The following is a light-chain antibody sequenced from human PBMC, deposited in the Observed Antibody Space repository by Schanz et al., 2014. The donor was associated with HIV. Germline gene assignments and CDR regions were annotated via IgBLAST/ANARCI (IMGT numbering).Light chain of an antibody. J-gene: IGKJ5*01. Sequence: DIQMTQSPSSLSASVGDRVTITCQASQDISNYLNWYQQKPGKAPKLLIYDASNLETGVPSRFSGSGSGTDFTFTISSLQPEDIATYYCQQYDNLCSITFGQGTRLESK. V-gene: IGKV1-33*01. CDR1: QDISNY. CDR2: DAS. CDR3: QQYDNLCSIT.